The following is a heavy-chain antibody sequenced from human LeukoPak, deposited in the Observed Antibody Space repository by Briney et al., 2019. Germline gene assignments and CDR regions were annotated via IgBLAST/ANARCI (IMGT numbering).Heavy chain of an antibody. CDR2: INPSGGST. J-gene: IGHJ5*02. CDR1: GYTFTSYY. Sequence: RASVKVSCKASGYTFTSYYMHWVRQAPGQGLEWMGIINPSGGSTSYAQKFLGRVTMTRDTSTSTVYMELSSLRSEDTAVYYCARDRSLEVGYCSSTSCLPYNWFDPWGQGTLVTVSS. D-gene: IGHD2-2*03. CDR3: ARDRSLEVGYCSSTSCLPYNWFDP. V-gene: IGHV1-46*01.